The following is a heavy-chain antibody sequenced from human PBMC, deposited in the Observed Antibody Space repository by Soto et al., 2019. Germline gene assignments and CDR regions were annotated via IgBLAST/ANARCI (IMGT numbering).Heavy chain of an antibody. Sequence: SETLSLTCTVSGGSISSSSYYWVWIRHPPGKGLEWIGSIYYSGSTYYNPSLKSRVTISVDTSKNQFSLKLSSVTAADTAVYYCARHLYSSGWVFDYWGQGTLVTVSS. V-gene: IGHV4-39*01. CDR1: GGSISSSSYY. J-gene: IGHJ4*02. D-gene: IGHD6-19*01. CDR2: IYYSGST. CDR3: ARHLYSSGWVFDY.